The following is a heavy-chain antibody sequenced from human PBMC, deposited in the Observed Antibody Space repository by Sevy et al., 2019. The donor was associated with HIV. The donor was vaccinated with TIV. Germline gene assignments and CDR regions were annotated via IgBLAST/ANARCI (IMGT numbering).Heavy chain of an antibody. CDR1: GYTFTSYG. CDR2: ISTYNGDT. J-gene: IGHJ1*01. Sequence: ASVKVSCKTFGYTFTSYGISWVRQAPGQGLECMGWISTYNGDTNSAQKLQGRVTMTTDTSTSTAYMELRSLRSDDTAVYYCARAPSGSQGPGQYFHHWGQGTLVTVSS. D-gene: IGHD1-26*01. CDR3: ARAPSGSQGPGQYFHH. V-gene: IGHV1-18*01.